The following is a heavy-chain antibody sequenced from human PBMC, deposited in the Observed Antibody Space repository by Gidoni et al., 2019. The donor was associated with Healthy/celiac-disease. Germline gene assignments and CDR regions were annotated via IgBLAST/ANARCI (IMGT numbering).Heavy chain of an antibody. V-gene: IGHV1-18*01. CDR2: ISAYNGNT. Sequence: QVQLVQSGAEVKKPGASVKVSCKASGYTFTSYGISWVRQAPGQGLEWMGWISAYNGNTNYAQKLQGRVTMTTDTSTSTAYMELRSLRSDDTAVYYCARDGGDSSGYYRDYYYYYGMDVWGQGTTVTVSS. CDR3: ARDGGDSSGYYRDYYYYYGMDV. D-gene: IGHD3-22*01. J-gene: IGHJ6*02. CDR1: GYTFTSYG.